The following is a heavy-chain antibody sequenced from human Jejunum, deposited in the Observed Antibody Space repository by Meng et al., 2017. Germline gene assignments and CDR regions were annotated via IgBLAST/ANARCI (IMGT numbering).Heavy chain of an antibody. CDR1: GGSVSGSY. J-gene: IGHJ4*02. Sequence: EQPQGAGPGLVKPSETLSLTCTVLGGSVSGSYWSWIRQSPGKGLQWIGYIYSSGSTDYNPSLRSRVSMSVDTSRNQFSLELNSVTSADTAVYHCARGSTGNYDDWGQGTLVTVSS. D-gene: IGHD4-11*01. V-gene: IGHV4-59*02. CDR3: ARGSTGNYDD. CDR2: IYSSGST.